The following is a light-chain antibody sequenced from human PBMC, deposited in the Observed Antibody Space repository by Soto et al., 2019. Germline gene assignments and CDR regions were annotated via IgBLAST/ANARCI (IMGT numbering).Light chain of an antibody. Sequence: DIQMTQSPSTLSASVGDRVTITCRASQSISSWLAWYQQKPGKAPKLLIYDASSLESGVPSRFSGSGSGTEFTLTISSLQPDDFATYYSQQYNSGHTFGQGTKLEIK. J-gene: IGKJ2*01. V-gene: IGKV1-5*01. CDR3: QQYNSGHT. CDR2: DAS. CDR1: QSISSW.